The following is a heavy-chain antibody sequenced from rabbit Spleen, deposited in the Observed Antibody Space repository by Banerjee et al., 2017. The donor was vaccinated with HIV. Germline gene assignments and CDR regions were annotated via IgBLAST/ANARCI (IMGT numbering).Heavy chain of an antibody. CDR3: ARDAATSFSSYGMDL. CDR2: INIVTGKD. Sequence: EQLEESGGGLVKPEGSLTLTCKASGVSFSDNDVLCWVRQAPGKGLEWIACINIVTGKDVYATWAKGRFIMSRTSSTTVTLQMTSLTDADTATYFCARDAATSFSSYGMDLWGQGTLVTVS. CDR1: GVSFSDNDV. V-gene: IGHV1S45*01. J-gene: IGHJ6*01. D-gene: IGHD8-1*01.